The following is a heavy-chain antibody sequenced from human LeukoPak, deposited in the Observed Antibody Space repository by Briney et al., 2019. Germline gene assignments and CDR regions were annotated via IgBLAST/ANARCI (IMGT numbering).Heavy chain of an antibody. Sequence: SETLSLTCTVSGGSINSGDYYWSWIRQPPGKGLEWIGYIYYSGSTYYNPSLKSRVTVSVDTSKNQFSLKLSSVTAADTAVYYCARVIAVAGDLEYFQHWGQGTLVTVSS. D-gene: IGHD6-13*01. J-gene: IGHJ1*01. CDR3: ARVIAVAGDLEYFQH. CDR1: GGSINSGDYY. V-gene: IGHV4-30-4*01. CDR2: IYYSGST.